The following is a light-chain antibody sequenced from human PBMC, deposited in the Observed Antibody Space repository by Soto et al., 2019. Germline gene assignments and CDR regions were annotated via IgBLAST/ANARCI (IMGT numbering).Light chain of an antibody. V-gene: IGKV3-20*01. Sequence: EIVLTQSPGTLSLPPGERATLSCRASQSVSSSHLTWYQQKPGQAPRLLIYGASTRATGIPDRFSGSGSGTDFTLTISRLEPDDFAVYYCQQYTSSVRTFGQGTKVEIK. CDR2: GAS. CDR1: QSVSSSH. CDR3: QQYTSSVRT. J-gene: IGKJ1*01.